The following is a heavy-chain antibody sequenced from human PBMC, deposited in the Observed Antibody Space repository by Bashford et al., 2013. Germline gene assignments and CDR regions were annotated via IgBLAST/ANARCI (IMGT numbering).Heavy chain of an antibody. CDR2: IYYTGST. Sequence: SETLSLTCTVSGGSISSQIYYWNWIRQLPGRGLEWIGYIYYTGSTQYNPSLESRIAISIDTSKNQFSLKLISVTAADTAVYFCATTIWTSWGQGTLVTVSS. D-gene: IGHD3/OR15-3a*01. V-gene: IGHV4-31*03. CDR3: ATTIWTS. J-gene: IGHJ4*02. CDR1: GGSISSQIYY.